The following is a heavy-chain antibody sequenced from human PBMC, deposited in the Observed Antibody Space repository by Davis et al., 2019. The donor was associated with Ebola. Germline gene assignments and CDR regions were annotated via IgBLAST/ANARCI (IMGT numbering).Heavy chain of an antibody. J-gene: IGHJ6*04. CDR1: GFTFSTYS. D-gene: IGHD3-3*01. V-gene: IGHV3-21*04. CDR2: ISTGTIYK. CDR3: AKSGLSFGVVKYHYGMDV. Sequence: GESLKISCAASGFTFSTYSMNWVRQAPGKGLEWVSSISTGTIYKHYADSVKGRFTISRDDAKNSLFLQMNSLRAEDTAVYYCAKSGLSFGVVKYHYGMDVWGKGTTVTVSS.